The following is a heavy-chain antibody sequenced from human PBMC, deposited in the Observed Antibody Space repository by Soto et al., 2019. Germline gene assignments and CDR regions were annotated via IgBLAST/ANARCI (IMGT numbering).Heavy chain of an antibody. Sequence: GGSLTLSSPASGSTFSDYYMSWIRQAPGKGLEWVSYISSSGSTTYYADSVKGRFTISRDNAKNSLYLQMNSLRAEDTAVYYCARRGYSYGRFDYWGQGTLVTVSS. D-gene: IGHD5-18*01. CDR1: GSTFSDYY. J-gene: IGHJ4*02. V-gene: IGHV3-11*01. CDR3: ARRGYSYGRFDY. CDR2: ISSSGSTT.